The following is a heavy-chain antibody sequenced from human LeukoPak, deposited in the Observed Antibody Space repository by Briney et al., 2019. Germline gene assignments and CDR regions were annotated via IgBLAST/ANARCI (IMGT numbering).Heavy chain of an antibody. CDR2: IYYSGST. Sequence: SETLSLTCTVSGGSISSYYWSWIRQPPGKGLEWIGYIYYSGSTNYNPSLNSRVTISVDTSKNQFSLKLSSVTAADTAVYYCARVRYPGSNYYFDYWGQGTLVTVSS. V-gene: IGHV4-59*01. J-gene: IGHJ4*02. D-gene: IGHD3-9*01. CDR1: GGSISSYY. CDR3: ARVRYPGSNYYFDY.